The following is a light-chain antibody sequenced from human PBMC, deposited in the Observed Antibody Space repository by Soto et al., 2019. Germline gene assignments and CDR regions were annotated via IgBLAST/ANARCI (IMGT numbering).Light chain of an antibody. V-gene: IGKV3-15*01. J-gene: IGKJ1*01. CDR1: QSVSSS. CDR3: HQYGTSPQT. Sequence: EIVMTQSPATLSVSPGERATLSCRASQSVSSSLARYQQKPGQAPRLLIYGASTRATGIPARFSGSGSGTEFTLTISGLEPEDFAVYFCHQYGTSPQTFGQGTKVDI. CDR2: GAS.